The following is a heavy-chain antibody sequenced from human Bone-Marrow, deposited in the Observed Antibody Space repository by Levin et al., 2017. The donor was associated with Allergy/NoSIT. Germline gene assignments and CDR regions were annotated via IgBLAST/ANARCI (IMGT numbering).Heavy chain of an antibody. J-gene: IGHJ4*02. V-gene: IGHV3-23*01. CDR2: ISGSGDNT. CDR3: AKDLTFGELLHLDS. Sequence: PGGSLRLSCAASGFTFSTYAMNWVRQAPGKGLAWVSGISGSGDNTYYAGSVKGRFTISRDNSKNTLYLQMNSLRAEDTAVYYCAKDLTFGELLHLDSWGQGTLVTVSS. CDR1: GFTFSTYA. D-gene: IGHD1-26*01.